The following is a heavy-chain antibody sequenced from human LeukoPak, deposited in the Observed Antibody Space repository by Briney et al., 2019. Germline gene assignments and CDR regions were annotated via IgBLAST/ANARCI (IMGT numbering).Heavy chain of an antibody. J-gene: IGHJ4*02. V-gene: IGHV3-49*04. Sequence: GGSLRLSCTASGFTFGDYAMSWVRQAPGKGLEWVGFIRSKAYGGTTEYAASVKGRFTISRDDSKSIAYLQMNSLKTEDTAVYYCTGFGLGRGYSYWGQGTLVTVSS. CDR3: TGFGLGRGYSY. D-gene: IGHD5-18*01. CDR1: GFTFGDYA. CDR2: IRSKAYGGTT.